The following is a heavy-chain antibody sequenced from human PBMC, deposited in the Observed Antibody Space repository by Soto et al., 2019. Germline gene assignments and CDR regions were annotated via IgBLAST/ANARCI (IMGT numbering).Heavy chain of an antibody. J-gene: IGHJ4*02. CDR1: GFTFSSYG. V-gene: IGHV3-30*18. CDR2: ISDEGNNK. Sequence: QVQLVESGGGVVQPGRSLRLSCGASGFTFSSYGMHWVRQAPGKGLEWVAVISDEGNNKYYADSVKGRFTISRDNSKNTLYLEMNSLRAEDTAVYYWAKEHLNFWYYFDYWGQGTLVTVSS. D-gene: IGHD3-3*01. CDR3: AKEHLNFWYYFDY.